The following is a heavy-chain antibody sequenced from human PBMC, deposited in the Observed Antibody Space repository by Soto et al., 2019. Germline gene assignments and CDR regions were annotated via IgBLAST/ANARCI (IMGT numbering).Heavy chain of an antibody. CDR3: AGSIAVAGAYYYYYGMDV. V-gene: IGHV3-30-3*01. CDR2: ISYDGSNK. D-gene: IGHD6-19*01. CDR1: GFTFSSYA. Sequence: QVQLVESGGGVVQPGRSLRLSCAASGFTFSSYAMHWVRQAPGKGLEWVAVISYDGSNKYYADSVKGRFTISRDNSKNTLYLQMNSLRAEETAVYYCAGSIAVAGAYYYYYGMDVWGQGTTVTVSS. J-gene: IGHJ6*02.